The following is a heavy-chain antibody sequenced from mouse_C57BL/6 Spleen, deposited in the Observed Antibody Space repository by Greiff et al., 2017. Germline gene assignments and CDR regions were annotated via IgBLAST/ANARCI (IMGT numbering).Heavy chain of an antibody. J-gene: IGHJ2*01. V-gene: IGHV1-59*01. Sequence: QVQLQQPGAELVRPGTSVKLSCKASGYTFTSYWMHWVKQRPGQGLEWIGVIDPSDSYTNYNQKFKGKATLTVDTSSSTAYMQLSSLTSEDSAVYYCARRGHYYGSSYYFDYWGQGTTLTVSS. CDR3: ARRGHYYGSSYYFDY. CDR2: IDPSDSYT. CDR1: GYTFTSYW. D-gene: IGHD1-1*01.